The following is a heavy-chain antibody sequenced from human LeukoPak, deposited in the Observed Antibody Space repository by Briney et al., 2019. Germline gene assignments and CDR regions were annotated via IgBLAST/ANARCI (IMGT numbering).Heavy chain of an antibody. Sequence: QPGGSLRLSFAASGXTFRSYSMHWVRQAPGKVLERVSYISSTSSTIYYADPVKGRFTISRDNAKISLYLQMNSLRDEDTAVYYCARAAPYYYDSSGYSAFDSWGQGTMVTVSA. V-gene: IGHV3-48*02. J-gene: IGHJ3*02. CDR2: ISSTSSTI. D-gene: IGHD3-22*01. CDR1: GXTFRSYS. CDR3: ARAAPYYYDSSGYSAFDS.